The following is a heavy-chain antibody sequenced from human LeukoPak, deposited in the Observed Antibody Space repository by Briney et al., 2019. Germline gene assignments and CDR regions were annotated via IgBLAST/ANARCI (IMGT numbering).Heavy chain of an antibody. D-gene: IGHD4-17*01. Sequence: SEILSLTCTVSGGSISSSSYYWAWIRQPPGKGLEWIGNIYYSGSTYYNPSLKSRVTISVDTSKNQFSLKLSSVTAADMAVYYCARWDYGDSCFDPWGQGTLVTVSS. J-gene: IGHJ5*02. CDR2: IYYSGST. CDR1: GGSISSSSYY. CDR3: ARWDYGDSCFDP. V-gene: IGHV4-39*01.